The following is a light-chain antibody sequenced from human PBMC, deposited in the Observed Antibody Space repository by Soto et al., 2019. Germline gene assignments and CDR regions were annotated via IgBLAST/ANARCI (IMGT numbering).Light chain of an antibody. Sequence: EIVLTQSPGTLSLSPGERATLSCRASQSVSSSSLAWYQQKPGQAPRLLIYGASSRATGIPDRFSGSGSGTAFTLTISRREPEDFAVFYCQQYGSSPYTFGQGTKLEIK. CDR3: QQYGSSPYT. V-gene: IGKV3-20*01. CDR2: GAS. CDR1: QSVSSSS. J-gene: IGKJ2*01.